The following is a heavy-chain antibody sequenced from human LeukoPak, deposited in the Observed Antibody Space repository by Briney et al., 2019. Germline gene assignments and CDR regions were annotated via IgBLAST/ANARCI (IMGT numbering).Heavy chain of an antibody. Sequence: PGGSLRLSCAASGYTFSSYSMNWVRQAPGKGLEWVSFISSSSGYIYYGDSVKGRFTISRDNAQKSLYLQMNSLRGEETAVYFCARSFYDSSGYPNFDYWGQGTLVTVSS. CDR1: GYTFSSYS. J-gene: IGHJ4*02. CDR2: ISSSSGYI. V-gene: IGHV3-21*01. D-gene: IGHD3-22*01. CDR3: ARSFYDSSGYPNFDY.